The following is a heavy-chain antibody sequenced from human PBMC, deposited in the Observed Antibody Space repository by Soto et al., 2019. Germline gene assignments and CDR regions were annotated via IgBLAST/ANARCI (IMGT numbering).Heavy chain of an antibody. CDR3: ARLPYYGSGSYFLSYYGMDV. V-gene: IGHV4-59*01. D-gene: IGHD3-10*01. CDR1: GGSISSYY. J-gene: IGHJ6*02. CDR2: IYYSGST. Sequence: SETLSLTCTVSGGSISSYYWSWIRQPPGKGLEWIGYIYYSGSTNYNPSLKSRVTISVDTSKNQFSLKLSSVTAADTAVYYCARLPYYGSGSYFLSYYGMDVWGQGTTVTVSS.